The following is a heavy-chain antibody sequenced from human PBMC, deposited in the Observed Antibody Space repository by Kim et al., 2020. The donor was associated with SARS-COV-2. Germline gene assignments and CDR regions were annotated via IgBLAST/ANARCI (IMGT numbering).Heavy chain of an antibody. Sequence: SETLSLTCTLSGASLSNSYYYWAWVRQSPGKGLEWIGSLYYSGSTYYNPSLQSRLSMSVDRSKDQFSLKLTSVTAADTAIYYCARDNFSGSFFPYYYYYYLLDLWGPGTTITVAS. D-gene: IGHD3-10*01. CDR3: ARDNFSGSFFPYYYYYYLLDL. J-gene: IGHJ6*02. V-gene: IGHV4-39*07. CDR1: GASLSNSYYY. CDR2: LYYSGST.